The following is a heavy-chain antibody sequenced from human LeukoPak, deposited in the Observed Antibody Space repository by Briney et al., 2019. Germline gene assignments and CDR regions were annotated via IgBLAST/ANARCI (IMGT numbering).Heavy chain of an antibody. V-gene: IGHV3-23*01. CDR3: ARDKEVYYYASGSLGY. CDR1: GFTFSSSA. J-gene: IGHJ4*02. CDR2: ISNNGGYT. Sequence: PGGSLRLSCAASGFTFSSSAMSWVRQAPGKGLEWVSAISNNGGYTYYADSVQGRFTISRDNSKSTLCLQMNSLRAEDAAVYYCARDKEVYYYASGSLGYWGQGTLVTVSS. D-gene: IGHD3-10*01.